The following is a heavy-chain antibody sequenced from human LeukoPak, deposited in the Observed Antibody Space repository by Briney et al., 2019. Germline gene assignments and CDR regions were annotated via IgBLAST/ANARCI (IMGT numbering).Heavy chain of an antibody. CDR1: GYSISSGYY. J-gene: IGHJ3*02. V-gene: IGHV4-38-2*02. Sequence: PSETLSLTCTVSGYSISSGYYWGWIRQPPGKGLEWIGSIYHSGSTYYNPSLKSRVTISVDTSKNQFSLKPSSVTAADTAVYYRARGGYSDAFDIWGQGTMVTVSS. CDR3: ARGGYSDAFDI. CDR2: IYHSGST. D-gene: IGHD6-13*01.